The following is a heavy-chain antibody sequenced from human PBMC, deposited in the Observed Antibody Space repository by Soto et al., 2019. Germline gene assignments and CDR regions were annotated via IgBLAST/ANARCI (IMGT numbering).Heavy chain of an antibody. Sequence: QVQLVQSGAEVKKPGSSVKVSCKASGGTFSSYAISWVRQAPGQGLEWMGGINPNSGGTNYAQKFQGWVTMTRDTSISTAYMELSRLRSDDTAVYYCARGGLVVPAAIGGPYYYYGMDVWGQGTTVTVSS. V-gene: IGHV1-2*04. CDR2: INPNSGGT. D-gene: IGHD2-2*02. J-gene: IGHJ6*02. CDR3: ARGGLVVPAAIGGPYYYYGMDV. CDR1: GGTFSSYA.